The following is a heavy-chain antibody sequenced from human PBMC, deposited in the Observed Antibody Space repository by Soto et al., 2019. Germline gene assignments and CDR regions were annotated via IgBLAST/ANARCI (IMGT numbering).Heavy chain of an antibody. CDR1: GFTFSSYA. Sequence: VQLVESGGGLVQPGGSLRLSCAASGFTFSSYAMSWVRQAPGKGLEWVSSMSGAGRSSYDADSVKGRFTISRDNSKNTLYLQMNNLRAEDTALYYCAKGPIFGVENIYDYWGQGTLVTVSS. CDR2: MSGAGRSS. D-gene: IGHD3-3*01. CDR3: AKGPIFGVENIYDY. J-gene: IGHJ4*02. V-gene: IGHV3-23*04.